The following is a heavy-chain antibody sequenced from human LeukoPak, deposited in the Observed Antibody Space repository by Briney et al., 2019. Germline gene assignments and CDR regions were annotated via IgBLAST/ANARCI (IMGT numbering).Heavy chain of an antibody. Sequence: PGGSLRLSCAASGFTFSSYSMNWVRQAPGKGLEWVSAISGSGSTNYSDSVKGRFTISRDNAKNSLYLQMNSLRAEDTALYHCARDDIPGIAAAGTAGYWGQGTLVTVSS. CDR1: GFTFSSYS. J-gene: IGHJ4*02. D-gene: IGHD6-13*01. CDR2: ISGSGST. CDR3: ARDDIPGIAAAGTAGY. V-gene: IGHV3-21*04.